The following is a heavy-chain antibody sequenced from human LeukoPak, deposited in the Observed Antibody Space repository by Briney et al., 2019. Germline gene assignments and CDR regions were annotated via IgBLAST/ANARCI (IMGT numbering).Heavy chain of an antibody. Sequence: SETLSLTCTVSGDSISSGDYYWGWIRQPPGKGLEWIGSIYHSGSTYYNPSLKSRVTISVDTSKNQFSLKLSSVTAADTAVYYCARETIFGVVIKGAAFDIWGQGTMVTVSS. D-gene: IGHD3-3*01. V-gene: IGHV4-38-2*02. CDR3: ARETIFGVVIKGAAFDI. J-gene: IGHJ3*02. CDR2: IYHSGST. CDR1: GDSISSGDYY.